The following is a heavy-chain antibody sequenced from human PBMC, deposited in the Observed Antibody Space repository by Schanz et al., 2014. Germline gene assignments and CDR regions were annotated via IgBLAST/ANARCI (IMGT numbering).Heavy chain of an antibody. V-gene: IGHV3-23*04. CDR2: FIVDSGNT. Sequence: EVHLVESGGGLVKRGGSLRLSCAASGFTFSNYAMSWVRQAPGKGLEWVSGFIVDSGNTYYAGSVKGRFSISRDYSKNTLHLQVTSLRAEDTAIYYCARDGNYYGSRNYYKTPYYFDYWGQGTLVTVSS. D-gene: IGHD3-10*01. CDR3: ARDGNYYGSRNYYKTPYYFDY. J-gene: IGHJ4*02. CDR1: GFTFSNYA.